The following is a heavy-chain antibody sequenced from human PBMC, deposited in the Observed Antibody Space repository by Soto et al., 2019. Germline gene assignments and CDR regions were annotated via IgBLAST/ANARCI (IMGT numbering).Heavy chain of an antibody. CDR2: IMPGSSHI. V-gene: IGHV3-48*01. Sequence: PGESLKISCAASGFTFSSYSMNWVRQAPGKGLEWVSYIMPGSSHIFYADSVKGRFTISRDNAKNSLYLQMNSLRAEDTAVYYCARDPVRSSWYLPDYYGMDVWGQGTTVTVSS. D-gene: IGHD6-13*01. CDR1: GFTFSSYS. J-gene: IGHJ6*02. CDR3: ARDPVRSSWYLPDYYGMDV.